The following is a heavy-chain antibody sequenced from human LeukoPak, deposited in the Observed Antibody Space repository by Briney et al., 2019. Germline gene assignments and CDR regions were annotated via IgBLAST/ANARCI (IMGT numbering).Heavy chain of an antibody. CDR3: ARTPGIAAAPDY. CDR2: IYYSGST. Sequence: PSETLSLTCTVSGGSISSYYWSWIRQPPGKGLEWIGYIYYSGSTNYNPSLKSRVTISVDTSKNQFSLKLSSVTSADTAVYYCARTPGIAAAPDYWGQGTLVTVSS. V-gene: IGHV4-59*01. J-gene: IGHJ4*02. CDR1: GGSISSYY. D-gene: IGHD6-13*01.